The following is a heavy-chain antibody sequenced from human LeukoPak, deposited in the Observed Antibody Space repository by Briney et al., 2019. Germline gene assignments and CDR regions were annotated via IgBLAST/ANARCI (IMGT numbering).Heavy chain of an antibody. CDR3: ASSILSTVVRGVHFDY. D-gene: IGHD3-10*01. V-gene: IGHV5-51*01. Sequence: GESLKISCKGSGYSFTSYWIGWVRQMPGKGLEWMGIIYPGDSDTRYSPSFQGQVTISADKSITTAYLQWSSLKASDTAMYYCASSILSTVVRGVHFDYWGQGTLVTVSS. CDR2: IYPGDSDT. CDR1: GYSFTSYW. J-gene: IGHJ4*02.